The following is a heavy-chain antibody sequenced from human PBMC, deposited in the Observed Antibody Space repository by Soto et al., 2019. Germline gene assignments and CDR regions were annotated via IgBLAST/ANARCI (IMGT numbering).Heavy chain of an antibody. CDR1: GGSISSSSYY. J-gene: IGHJ5*02. CDR2: IYYSGST. D-gene: IGHD3-10*01. CDR3: ARQPTMVRGAPGWIWFDP. Sequence: SETLSLTCTVSGGSISSSSYYWGWIRQPPGKGLEWIGSIYYSGSTYYNPSLKGRVTISVDTSKNQFSLKLSSVTAADTAVYYCARQPTMVRGAPGWIWFDPWGQGTLVTVSS. V-gene: IGHV4-39*01.